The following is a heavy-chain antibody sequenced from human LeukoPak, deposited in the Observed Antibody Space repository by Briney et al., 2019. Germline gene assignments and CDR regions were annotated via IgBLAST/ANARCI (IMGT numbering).Heavy chain of an antibody. D-gene: IGHD3-22*01. V-gene: IGHV3-30-3*01. CDR2: ISYDGSNK. CDR1: GFTFSSYA. Sequence: PGGSLRLSCAASGFTFSSYAMHWVRQAPGKGLEWVAVISYDGSNKYYADSVKGRFTISRDNSKNTLYLQMNSLRAEDTAVYYCTSSLITMIVVALPTENDYWGQGTLVTVSS. CDR3: TSSLITMIVVALPTENDY. J-gene: IGHJ4*02.